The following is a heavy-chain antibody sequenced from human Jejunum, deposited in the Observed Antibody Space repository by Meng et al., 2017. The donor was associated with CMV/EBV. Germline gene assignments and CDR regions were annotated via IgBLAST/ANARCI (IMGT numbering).Heavy chain of an antibody. Sequence: SEFRFSRHNLNWVRQAPGKGLEWVASISATSSYIYYADSVKGRFTISRDNAKNSLYLQMDSLRVEDTAVYYCANQMPWNYYHGMNLWGQGTTVTVSS. D-gene: IGHD1-7*01. V-gene: IGHV3-21*01. CDR3: ANQMPWNYYHGMNL. CDR2: ISATSSYI. J-gene: IGHJ6*02. CDR1: EFRFSRHN.